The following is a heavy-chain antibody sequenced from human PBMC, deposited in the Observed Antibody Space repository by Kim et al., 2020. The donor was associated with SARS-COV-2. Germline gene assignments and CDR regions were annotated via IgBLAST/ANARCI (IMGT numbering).Heavy chain of an antibody. CDR1: GFTFDDYY. V-gene: IGHV3-49*03. CDR3: SRFKVTGGTFDF. J-gene: IGHJ4*02. D-gene: IGHD1-26*01. Sequence: GGSLRLSCTASGFTFDDYYMSWFRQTPGKGLEWVGFIRSTTYGGTTAYAASVKGRFTISRDDSKSVAYLEMTSLNTEDTAGYYCSRFKVTGGTFDFWGQG. CDR2: IRSTTYGGTT.